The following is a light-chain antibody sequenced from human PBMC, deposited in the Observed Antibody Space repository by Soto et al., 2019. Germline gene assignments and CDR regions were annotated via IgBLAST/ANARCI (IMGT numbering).Light chain of an antibody. J-gene: IGKJ1*01. CDR2: SAS. CDR3: QQYNDWPPAWT. V-gene: IGKV3-15*01. CDR1: QSVSSN. Sequence: EIVMMQSPATLSVSPGERATLFCRASQSVSSNLAWYQQKPGQAPRLLIYSASTRATGITARFSGSGSGTEFTLTISSLQSEDFAIYYCQQYNDWPPAWTFGQGTKVEIK.